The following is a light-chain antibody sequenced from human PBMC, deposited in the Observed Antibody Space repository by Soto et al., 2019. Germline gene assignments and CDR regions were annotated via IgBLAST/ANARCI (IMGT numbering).Light chain of an antibody. CDR3: SSYTSSKTLL. J-gene: IGLJ2*01. CDR1: ASDVGGYNY. V-gene: IGLV2-14*03. Sequence: QSVLTQAASVSGSPGQSITISCTGTASDVGGYNYVAWYQQHPGKAPKLMIYDVFNRPSGVSDRFSASKSGNTASLTISGLQAEDEADYYCSSYTSSKTLLFGGGTKVTVL. CDR2: DVF.